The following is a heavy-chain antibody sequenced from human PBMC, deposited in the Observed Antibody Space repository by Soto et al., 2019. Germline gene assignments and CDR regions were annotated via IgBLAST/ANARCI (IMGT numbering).Heavy chain of an antibody. CDR1: GFSLSTSGVG. D-gene: IGHD3-10*01. J-gene: IGHJ4*02. CDR2: IYWNDDK. Sequence: QITLKESGPTLVKPTQTLTLTCTFSGFSLSTSGVGVGWIRQPPGKALEWLALIYWNDDKLYSPSLKSRLTITKDTSKNQVVLTMTNMDPVDTATYYGAHRRGFGELLYWGQGTLVTVSS. V-gene: IGHV2-5*01. CDR3: AHRRGFGELLY.